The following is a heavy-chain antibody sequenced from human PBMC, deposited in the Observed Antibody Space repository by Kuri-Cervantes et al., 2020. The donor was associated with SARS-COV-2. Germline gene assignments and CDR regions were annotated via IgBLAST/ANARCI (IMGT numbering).Heavy chain of an antibody. CDR1: GGTFSSYA. V-gene: IGHV1-46*01. J-gene: IGHJ4*02. D-gene: IGHD5-12*01. CDR3: ARPHGYGIYYFDY. Sequence: ASVKVSCKASGGTFSSYAINWVRQAPGQGLEWMGIINPSGGSTSYAQKFQGRVTMTRDTSTSTVYMELSSLRSEDTAVYYCARPHGYGIYYFDYWGQGTLVTVSS. CDR2: INPSGGST.